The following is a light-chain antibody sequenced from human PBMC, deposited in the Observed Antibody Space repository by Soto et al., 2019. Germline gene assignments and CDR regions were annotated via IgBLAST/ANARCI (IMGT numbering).Light chain of an antibody. CDR1: QSVISN. J-gene: IGKJ5*01. V-gene: IGKV3-20*01. Sequence: IVRTQSPATLSVSPGERATLSCRAIQSVISNLAWYQQKPGQAPRLLIYDASNRATGIPDRFSGSGSGTDFTLTISRLEPEDFAVYYCQQYGSSPPITFGQGTRLEIK. CDR3: QQYGSSPPIT. CDR2: DAS.